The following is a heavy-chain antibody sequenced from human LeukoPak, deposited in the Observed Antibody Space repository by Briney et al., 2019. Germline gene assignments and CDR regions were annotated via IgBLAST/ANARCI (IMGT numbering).Heavy chain of an antibody. V-gene: IGHV4-59*08. Sequence: SDTLSLTCTVSGGSISSYYWSWIRQPPGKGLEWIGYISYSGSTNYNPSLKSRVTISVDTSKNQFSLKLTSVTAADAAVYYCARHGAAYSCFDPWGQGTLVTVSS. D-gene: IGHD4/OR15-4a*01. CDR1: GGSISSYY. J-gene: IGHJ5*02. CDR3: ARHGAAYSCFDP. CDR2: ISYSGST.